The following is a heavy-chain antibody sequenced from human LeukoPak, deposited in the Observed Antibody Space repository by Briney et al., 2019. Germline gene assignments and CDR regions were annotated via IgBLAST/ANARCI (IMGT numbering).Heavy chain of an antibody. Sequence: GASVKVSCKASGYTFSNYGITWVRQAPGQGLEWMGWVSSYSGNTNYAQMLQDRVTMTIDTSTSTAYMELRSLRSDDTAVYYCARDTPISVWGSYRYKPLEDYWGQGTLVTVSS. V-gene: IGHV1-18*01. J-gene: IGHJ4*02. D-gene: IGHD3-16*02. CDR2: VSSYSGNT. CDR1: GYTFSNYG. CDR3: ARDTPISVWGSYRYKPLEDY.